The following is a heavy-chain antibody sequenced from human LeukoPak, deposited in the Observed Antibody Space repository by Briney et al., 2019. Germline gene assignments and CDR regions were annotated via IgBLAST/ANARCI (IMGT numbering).Heavy chain of an antibody. Sequence: PGGSLRLSCAASEFTFSSYSMHWVRQAPGKGLQWVAFISYGGNNKYYADSVKGRFTISRDNSKNTLYLQMNSLRAEDTAVYYCAREQHSSDLGYYGMDVWGQGTTVTVSS. V-gene: IGHV3-30-3*01. CDR1: EFTFSSYS. CDR3: AREQHSSDLGYYGMDV. J-gene: IGHJ6*02. CDR2: ISYGGNNK. D-gene: IGHD3-10*01.